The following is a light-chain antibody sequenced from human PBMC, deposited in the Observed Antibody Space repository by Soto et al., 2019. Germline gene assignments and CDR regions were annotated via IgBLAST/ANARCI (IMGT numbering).Light chain of an antibody. CDR2: EVS. V-gene: IGLV2-14*01. CDR1: NSDVGGYNY. Sequence: QSALTQPASVSGSPGQSITISCTGTNSDVGGYNYVSWYQQHPGKAPKLMIYEVSYRPSGVSNRFSGSKSGNTASLTISGLQAEDEADYYCSSYTSSSTYVLGTGTKVTVL. J-gene: IGLJ1*01. CDR3: SSYTSSSTYV.